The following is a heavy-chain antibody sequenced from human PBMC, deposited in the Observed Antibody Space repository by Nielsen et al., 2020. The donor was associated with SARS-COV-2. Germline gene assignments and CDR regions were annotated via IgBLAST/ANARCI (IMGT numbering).Heavy chain of an antibody. D-gene: IGHD2-21*01. CDR3: ATHWPSNWYSDF. CDR1: GYIFTDFW. CDR2: IYPGDSDT. J-gene: IGHJ4*02. Sequence: GESLKISCKGSGYIFTDFWIAWVRQMPGEGLEWMGIIYPGDSDTRYSPSFQGQVTISADKSISTAHLQWSSLKVSDTAVFYCATHWPSNWYSDFWGQGTLVTVSS. V-gene: IGHV5-51*01.